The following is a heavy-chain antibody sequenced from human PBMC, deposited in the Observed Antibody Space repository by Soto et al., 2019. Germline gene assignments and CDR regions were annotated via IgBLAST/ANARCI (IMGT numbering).Heavy chain of an antibody. CDR2: INAANGNR. J-gene: IGHJ4*02. CDR1: GYTFTNYA. V-gene: IGHV1-3*01. D-gene: IGHD3-10*01. CDR3: AKDRITMVRGVLIMNY. Sequence: QVQLVQSGAEVKKPGASVKVSCKAFGYTFTNYALHWVRQAPGQRLEWMGWINAANGNRKYSQNFQGRITITSDTSATTAYMELSSLRSEDTAVYYCAKDRITMVRGVLIMNYWGQGTLVTVSS.